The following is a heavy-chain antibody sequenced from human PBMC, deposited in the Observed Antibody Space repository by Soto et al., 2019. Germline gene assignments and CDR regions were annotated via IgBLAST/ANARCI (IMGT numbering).Heavy chain of an antibody. Sequence: QITLKESGHTLVKPTQTLTLTCTSSGFSLSTGGVGVGWIRQPPGKALEWRALIYWDDDKRYNTSLQSRLTISKDTFKHQVVSAMTNMHPVDKGTYYCAHRLPLSTNWNSGYMEVLCRGTTLTVCS. V-gene: IGHV2-5*02. D-gene: IGHD1-1*01. CDR2: IYWDDDK. CDR1: GFSLSTGGVG. CDR3: AHRLPLSTNWNSGYMEV. J-gene: IGHJ6*02.